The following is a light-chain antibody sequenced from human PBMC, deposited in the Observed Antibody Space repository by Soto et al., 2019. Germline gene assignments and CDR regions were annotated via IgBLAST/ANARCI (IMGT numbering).Light chain of an antibody. CDR3: QQYENLVT. CDR1: QDIGNY. V-gene: IGKV1-33*01. CDR2: AAS. J-gene: IGKJ4*01. Sequence: DIPMTQSPSSLSASVGDRVTITCQASQDIGNYVGWYQQKPGRAPKLLIYAASNLNEGVPSRFSGGGSGTDFTFTISGLQPEDIASYFCQQYENLVTFGGGTKVEMK.